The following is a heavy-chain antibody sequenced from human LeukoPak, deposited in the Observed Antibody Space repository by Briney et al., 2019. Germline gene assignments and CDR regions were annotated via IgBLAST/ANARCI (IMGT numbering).Heavy chain of an antibody. Sequence: PGGSLRLSCAASGFTFSSYGMHWVRQAPGKGLEWVAVIWYDRSNKYYADSVKGRFTISRDNSKNTLYLQMNSLRAEDTAVYYCARDGYQSHNWFDPWGQGTLVTVSS. CDR2: IWYDRSNK. CDR1: GFTFSSYG. D-gene: IGHD5-12*01. V-gene: IGHV3-33*01. CDR3: ARDGYQSHNWFDP. J-gene: IGHJ5*02.